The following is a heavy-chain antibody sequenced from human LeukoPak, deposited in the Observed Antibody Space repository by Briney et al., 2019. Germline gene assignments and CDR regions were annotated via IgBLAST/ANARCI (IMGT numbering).Heavy chain of an antibody. CDR3: ARHVAQRPHFFDY. Sequence: SETLSLTCTVSGGSISSYYWSWIRQPPGKGLEWIGYIYYSGSTKYNSSLRSRVTISVDTSKNQFSLNLSSVTAADTAVYCCARHVAQRPHFFDYWGQGTLVTVSS. J-gene: IGHJ4*02. CDR2: IYYSGST. V-gene: IGHV4-59*08. D-gene: IGHD2-21*01. CDR1: GGSISSYY.